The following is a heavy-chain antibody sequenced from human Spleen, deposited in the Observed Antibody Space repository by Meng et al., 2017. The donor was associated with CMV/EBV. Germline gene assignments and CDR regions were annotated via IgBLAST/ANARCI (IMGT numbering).Heavy chain of an antibody. J-gene: IGHJ4*02. CDR2: IYSGGST. D-gene: IGHD5-12*01. CDR3: ARVVEWLRTLFDY. V-gene: IGHV3-53*05. CDR1: GFTVSSNY. Sequence: GESLKISCAASGFTVSSNYMSWVRQAPGKGLEWVSVIYSGGSTYYADSVKGRFTISRDNSKNTLYLQMNSLRAEDTAVYYCARVVEWLRTLFDYWGQGTLVTVSS.